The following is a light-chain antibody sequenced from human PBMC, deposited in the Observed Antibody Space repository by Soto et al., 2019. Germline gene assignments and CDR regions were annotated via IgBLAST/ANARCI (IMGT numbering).Light chain of an antibody. CDR1: QSVGRNY. J-gene: IGKJ5*01. CDR3: QQYATSPIT. Sequence: EIVLTQSPGTLSLSPGERATLSCRASQSVGRNYLAWYQQKPGQAPSLLIYGASSRATSIPDRFSGSGSGTDFTLSISRLEPEDVAVYYCQQYATSPITFDQGTRLEIK. V-gene: IGKV3-20*01. CDR2: GAS.